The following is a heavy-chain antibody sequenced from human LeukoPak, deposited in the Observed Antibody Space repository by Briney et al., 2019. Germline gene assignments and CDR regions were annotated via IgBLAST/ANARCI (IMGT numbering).Heavy chain of an antibody. J-gene: IGHJ4*02. D-gene: IGHD4-11*01. CDR1: GGSISSSSYY. V-gene: IGHV4-39*01. Sequence: SETLSLTCTVSGGSISSSSYYWGWIRQPPGKGLEWIGSIYYSGSTYYNPSLKSRVTISVDTSKNQFSLKLSYVTAADTAVYYCARQGAYDYSNSWWGQGTLVTVSS. CDR3: ARQGAYDYSNSW. CDR2: IYYSGST.